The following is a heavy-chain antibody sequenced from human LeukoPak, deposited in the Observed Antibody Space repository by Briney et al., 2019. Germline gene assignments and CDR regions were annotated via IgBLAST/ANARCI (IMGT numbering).Heavy chain of an antibody. D-gene: IGHD3-22*01. CDR3: ARSPPPYYYDSSGEPLFDY. J-gene: IGHJ4*02. CDR2: IYYSGST. CDR1: GGSISSSSYY. V-gene: IGHV4-39*01. Sequence: SETLSLTCTVSGGSISSSSYYWGWIRQPPGKGLEWIGSIYYSGSTYYNPSLKSRATISVDTSKNQFSLKLSSVTAADTAVYYCARSPPPYYYDSSGEPLFDYWGQGTLVTVSS.